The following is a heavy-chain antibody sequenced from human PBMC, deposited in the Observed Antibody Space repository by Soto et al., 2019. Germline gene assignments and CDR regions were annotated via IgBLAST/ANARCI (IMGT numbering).Heavy chain of an antibody. Sequence: GESLKISCKGSGYSFTSYWIGWVRQMPGKGLEWMGIIYPGDSDTRYSPSFQGQVTISADKSISTAYLQWSSLKASDTAMYYCARGLYYDFWSGPRGRWFDPWGQGTLVTVSS. D-gene: IGHD3-3*01. CDR1: GYSFTSYW. J-gene: IGHJ5*02. V-gene: IGHV5-51*01. CDR3: ARGLYYDFWSGPRGRWFDP. CDR2: IYPGDSDT.